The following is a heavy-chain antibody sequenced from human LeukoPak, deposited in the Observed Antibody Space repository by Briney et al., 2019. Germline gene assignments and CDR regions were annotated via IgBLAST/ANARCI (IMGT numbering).Heavy chain of an antibody. CDR3: ARDPPHYYESSDDYV. D-gene: IGHD3-22*01. CDR1: GFTFSSYW. CDR2: IKQDGSEK. V-gene: IGHV3-7*01. J-gene: IGHJ1*01. Sequence: PGGSLRLSCAASGFTFSSYWMSWVRQAPGKGLEWVANIKQDGSEKYYVDSVKGRFTISRDNAKNSLYLQMNSLRAEDTAVYYCARDPPHYYESSDDYVWGQGTMVTVSS.